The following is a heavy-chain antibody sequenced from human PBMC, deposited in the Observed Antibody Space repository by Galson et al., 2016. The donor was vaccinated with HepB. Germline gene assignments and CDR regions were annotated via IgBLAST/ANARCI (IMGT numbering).Heavy chain of an antibody. CDR3: ARDPVFDGKTFVGAYYGMDV. D-gene: IGHD3-16*01. J-gene: IGHJ6*02. CDR2: IDAGNDNT. CDR1: GYTFTSYG. Sequence: SVKVSCKASGYTFTSYGISWVRQAPGQSLEWMGWIDAGNDNTKYSEKFQDRFTITRDTSARTAYMHLSSLRSEDTAVYYCARDPVFDGKTFVGAYYGMDVWGQGTTVTVSS. V-gene: IGHV1-3*01.